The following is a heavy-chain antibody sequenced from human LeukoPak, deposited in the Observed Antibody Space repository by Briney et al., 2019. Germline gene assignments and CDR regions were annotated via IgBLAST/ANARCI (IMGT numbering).Heavy chain of an antibody. V-gene: IGHV1-69*05. CDR1: GGTFSSYA. J-gene: IGHJ6*03. CDR3: AREASYRLKNYYYYMDV. D-gene: IGHD4-11*01. Sequence: ASVKVSCTASGGTFSSYAISWVRQAPGQGLEWMGGIIPIFGTANYAQKFQGRVTITTDESTSTAYMELSSLRSEDTAVYYCAREASYRLKNYYYYMDVWGKGTTVTVSS. CDR2: IIPIFGTA.